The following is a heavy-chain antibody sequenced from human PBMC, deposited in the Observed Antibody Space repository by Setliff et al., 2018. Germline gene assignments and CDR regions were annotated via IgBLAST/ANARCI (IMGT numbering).Heavy chain of an antibody. CDR1: GGSISSYY. D-gene: IGHD6-19*01. J-gene: IGHJ6*03. V-gene: IGHV4-4*07. Sequence: SETLSLTCTVSGGSISSYYWSWIRQHAGKGLEWIGHIYIGGSANYNPPLKSRVTMSIDTSKNQFSLKLNSVTAADMAVYYCAREQWLDPSGYCYMDVWGKGTMVTVSS. CDR2: IYIGGSA. CDR3: AREQWLDPSGYCYMDV.